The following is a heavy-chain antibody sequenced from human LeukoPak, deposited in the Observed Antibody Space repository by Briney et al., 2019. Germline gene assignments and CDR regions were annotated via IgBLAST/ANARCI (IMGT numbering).Heavy chain of an antibody. J-gene: IGHJ4*02. CDR3: AKGRYSSGWYGFDY. D-gene: IGHD6-19*01. V-gene: IGHV3-23*03. CDR1: GFTFGVYA. Sequence: GGSLRLSCAASGFTFGVYAMSWVRQAPGKGLEWVSVIYSGGSTYYADSVKGRFTISRDNSKNTLYLQMNSLRAEDTAVYYCAKGRYSSGWYGFDYWGQGTLVTVSS. CDR2: IYSGGST.